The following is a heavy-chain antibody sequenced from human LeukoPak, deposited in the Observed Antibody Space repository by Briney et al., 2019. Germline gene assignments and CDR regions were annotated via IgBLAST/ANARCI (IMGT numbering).Heavy chain of an antibody. CDR2: INPSGGST. Sequence: ASVKVSCKASGYTFTSYYMHWVRQAPGQGLEWMGVINPSGGSTSYAQKFQGRVTMTRDTSTSTVYMELSSLRSEDTAVYYCARDTGDTNFDYWGQGTLVTVSS. V-gene: IGHV1-46*01. J-gene: IGHJ4*02. CDR1: GYTFTSYY. CDR3: ARDTGDTNFDY. D-gene: IGHD3-16*01.